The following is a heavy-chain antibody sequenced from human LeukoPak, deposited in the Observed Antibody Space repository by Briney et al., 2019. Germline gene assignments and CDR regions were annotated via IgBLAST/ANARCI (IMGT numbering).Heavy chain of an antibody. CDR2: VSNSGRI. CDR1: GDFIRRDY. Sequence: SETLPLTCSVSGDFIRRDYWTWIRQSPGKGLEWIGFVSNSGRIRYNPSLQSRVTLSIDASRSQLSLKLRSLSAADTAVYYCARLFDYDSSGDPDTFNMWGQGTKVTVSS. CDR3: ARLFDYDSSGDPDTFNM. V-gene: IGHV4-59*01. J-gene: IGHJ3*02. D-gene: IGHD3-22*01.